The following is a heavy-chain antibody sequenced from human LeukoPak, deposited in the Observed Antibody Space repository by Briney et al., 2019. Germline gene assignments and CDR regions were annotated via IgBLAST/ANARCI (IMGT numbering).Heavy chain of an antibody. J-gene: IGHJ5*02. CDR1: GGSIRSYY. CDR2: VDHTGST. Sequence: PSETLPLTCTVSGGSIRSYYWTWIRQPPGKGLEWIGYVDHTGSTNFNPSLNGRVSISRDTTKNLFSLRLRSVTAADTAVYYCARGVNYCSTTSCFTFDPWGQGTLVTVSS. V-gene: IGHV4-59*01. D-gene: IGHD2-2*01. CDR3: ARGVNYCSTTSCFTFDP.